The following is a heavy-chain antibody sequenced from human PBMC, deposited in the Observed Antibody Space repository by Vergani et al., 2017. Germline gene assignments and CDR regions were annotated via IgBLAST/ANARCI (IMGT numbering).Heavy chain of an antibody. J-gene: IGHJ4*02. CDR3: AGEYYGSSGYYYRTPLLRLSY. Sequence: QFQLVQSGAEVKKPRSSVKVSCKASGGTFSSYAISWVRQAPGQGLEWMGGIIPILGTANYAQKFQGRVTLTADASTSTACMGLSSLRSEDTALYYCAGEYYGSSGYYYRTPLLRLSYWGEGTLVTVSS. D-gene: IGHD3-22*01. CDR1: GGTFSSYA. CDR2: IIPILGTA. V-gene: IGHV1-69*11.